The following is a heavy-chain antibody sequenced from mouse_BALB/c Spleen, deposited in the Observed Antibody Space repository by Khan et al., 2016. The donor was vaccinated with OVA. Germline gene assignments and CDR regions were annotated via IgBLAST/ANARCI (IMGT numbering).Heavy chain of an antibody. V-gene: IGHV2-6-1*01. Sequence: VQLQESGPGLVAPSQSLSITCTISGFSLTDYGVHWVRQPPGKGLEWLVVIWSDGTTTYNSALKSRLSIIKDNSKSKIFLKMNSLQTHDTAMYYCARQPYYHYYIMDYWGQGTSVTVSS. CDR3: ARQPYYHYYIMDY. CDR1: GFSLTDYG. D-gene: IGHD2-10*01. J-gene: IGHJ4*01. CDR2: IWSDGTT.